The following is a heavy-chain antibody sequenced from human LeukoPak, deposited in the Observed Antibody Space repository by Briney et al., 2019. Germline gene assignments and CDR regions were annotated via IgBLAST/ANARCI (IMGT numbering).Heavy chain of an antibody. V-gene: IGHV3-23*01. CDR1: GFTFSSYA. D-gene: IGHD3-10*01. CDR3: AKTSGSGSYIPYYFDY. J-gene: IGHJ4*02. CDR2: ISGSGGST. Sequence: GGSLRLSCAASGFTFSSYAMSWVRQAPGKGLEWVSAISGSGGSTYYADSVKGRFTISRDNSKNTLYLQMNSLRAEDTAVYYCAKTSGSGSYIPYYFDYWGQGTLATVSS.